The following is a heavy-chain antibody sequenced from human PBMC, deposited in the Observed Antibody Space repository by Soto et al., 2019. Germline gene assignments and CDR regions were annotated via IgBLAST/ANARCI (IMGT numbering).Heavy chain of an antibody. V-gene: IGHV3-21*01. J-gene: IGHJ6*02. CDR1: GFTFSSYS. CDR2: ISSSSSYI. Sequence: GGSLRFSCAASGFTFSSYSMNWVRQAPGKGLEWVSSISSSSSYIYYADSVKGRFTISRDNAKNSLYLQMNSLRAEDTAVYYCARDFRDGMDVWGQGTTVTVSS. CDR3: ARDFRDGMDV.